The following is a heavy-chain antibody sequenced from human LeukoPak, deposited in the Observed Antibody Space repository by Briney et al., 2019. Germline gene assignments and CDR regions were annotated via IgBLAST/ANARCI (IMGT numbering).Heavy chain of an antibody. CDR2: IYYSGST. Sequence: SETLSLTCTVSGGSVSRGGYYWSWIRQHPGKGLEWIGYIYYSGSTYYNPSLKSRVTISVDTSKNQFSLKLSSVTAADTAVYYCARGVGGGTLDYWGQGTLVTVSS. D-gene: IGHD3-10*01. CDR1: GGSVSRGGYY. J-gene: IGHJ4*02. V-gene: IGHV4-31*03. CDR3: ARGVGGGTLDY.